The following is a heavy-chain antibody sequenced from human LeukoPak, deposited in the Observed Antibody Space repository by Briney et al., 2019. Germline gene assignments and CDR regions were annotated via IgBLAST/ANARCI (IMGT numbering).Heavy chain of an antibody. CDR1: GFTFSSYW. J-gene: IGHJ4*02. D-gene: IGHD6-13*01. CDR3: ARAGIAAAGNLY. CDR2: ISSTSSYI. Sequence: PGGSLRLSCAASGFTFSSYWMHWVRQAPGKGLEWVSSISSTSSYIYYADSLKGRFTISRDNAKNSLYLQMNSLRAEDTAVYYCARAGIAAAGNLYWGQGTLVTVSS. V-gene: IGHV3-21*01.